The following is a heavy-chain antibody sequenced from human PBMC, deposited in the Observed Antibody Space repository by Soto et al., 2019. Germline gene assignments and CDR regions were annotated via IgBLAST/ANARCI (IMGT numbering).Heavy chain of an antibody. CDR3: ARHSVARWFDP. CDR1: GYSFTSYW. D-gene: IGHD3-10*01. CDR2: IYPGDSDT. V-gene: IGHV5-51*01. Sequence: PGDSLKISWKGSGYSFTSYWIGWVRQMPGKGLEWMGIIYPGDSDTRYSPSFQGQVTISADKSISTAYLQWSSLKAPDTAMYYCARHSVARWFDPWGQGTLVTVSS. J-gene: IGHJ5*02.